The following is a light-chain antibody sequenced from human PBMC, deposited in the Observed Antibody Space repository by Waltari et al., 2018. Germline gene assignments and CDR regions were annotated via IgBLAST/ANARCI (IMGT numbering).Light chain of an antibody. CDR1: LSVFYSSNNRNY. CDR3: QQYYGTPPYT. J-gene: IGKJ2*01. V-gene: IGKV4-1*01. Sequence: DIVMTQSPDSLAVSLGERATINCKSSLSVFYSSNNRNYLAWYQQKPGQPPRLLSFWVSTRESGVPDRFSGSGSGTEFTLTISSLQAEDVAVYYCQQYYGTPPYTFGQGTKLEIK. CDR2: WVS.